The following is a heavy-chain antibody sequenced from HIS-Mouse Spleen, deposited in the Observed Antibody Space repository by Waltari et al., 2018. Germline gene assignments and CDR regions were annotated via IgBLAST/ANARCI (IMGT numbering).Heavy chain of an antibody. J-gene: IGHJ2*01. CDR2: IYYSGST. CDR1: CGSISRRRYY. V-gene: IGHV4-39*07. CDR3: AREIPYSSSWYDWYFDL. D-gene: IGHD6-13*01. Sequence: QLQLQESGPGLVKPSETLSLTRTAPCGSISRRRYYWGWIRQPPGKGLEWIGSIYYSGSTYYNPSLKSRVTISVDTSKNQFSLKLSSVTAADTAVYYCAREIPYSSSWYDWYFDLWGRGTLVTVSS.